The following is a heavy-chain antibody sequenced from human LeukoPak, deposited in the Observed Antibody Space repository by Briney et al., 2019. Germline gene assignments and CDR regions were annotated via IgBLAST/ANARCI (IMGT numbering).Heavy chain of an antibody. D-gene: IGHD3-3*01. CDR1: GGTFSSYA. CDR2: ISAYNGNT. CDR3: ARDLSITIFGVVIPDY. J-gene: IGHJ4*02. V-gene: IGHV1-18*01. Sequence: GASVKVSCKASGGTFSSYAISWVRQAPGQGLEWMGWISAYNGNTNYAQKLQGRVTMTTDTSTSTAYMELRSLRSDDTAVYYCARDLSITIFGVVIPDYWGQGTLVTVSS.